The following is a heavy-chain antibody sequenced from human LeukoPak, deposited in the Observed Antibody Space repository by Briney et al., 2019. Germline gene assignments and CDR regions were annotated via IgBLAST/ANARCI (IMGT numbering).Heavy chain of an antibody. V-gene: IGHV3-23*01. CDR1: GFTFSSYA. D-gene: IGHD6-13*01. CDR2: ISGSGGST. Sequence: GESLRLSCAAAGFTFSSYAMNWVRQAPGRGLEWVSGISGSGGSTYYADSVKGRFTISRDNSKNTLYLQMNSLRVEDTAVYYCAKAPKAAAGAAPFDYWGQGTLVTVSS. J-gene: IGHJ4*02. CDR3: AKAPKAAAGAAPFDY.